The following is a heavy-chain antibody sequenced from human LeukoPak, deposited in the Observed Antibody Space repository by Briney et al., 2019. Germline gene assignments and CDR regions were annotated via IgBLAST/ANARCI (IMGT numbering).Heavy chain of an antibody. CDR2: ISWNSGSI. D-gene: IGHD3-22*01. CDR3: AKDMGTNYYDSSGPPLYYFDY. Sequence: GGSLRLSCAASGFTFDDYAMHWVRQAPGKGLEWVSGISWNSGSIGYADSVKGRFTISRGNAKNSLYLQMNSLRAEDTALYYCAKDMGTNYYDSSGPPLYYFDYWGQGTLVTVSS. V-gene: IGHV3-9*01. CDR1: GFTFDDYA. J-gene: IGHJ4*02.